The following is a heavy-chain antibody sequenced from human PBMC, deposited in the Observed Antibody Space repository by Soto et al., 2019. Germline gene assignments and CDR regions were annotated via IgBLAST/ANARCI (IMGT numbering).Heavy chain of an antibody. V-gene: IGHV4-59*11. D-gene: IGHD1-26*01. CDR3: ARQNGMSPWHFDF. CDR2: IKSGGT. Sequence: SSETLSLTCTVSGDSISSHHWNWIRQPPGKGLEWIGFIKSGGTNYNPSLKSRVTISVDTSKNQFSLKLSSVTAADTAVYYCARQNGMSPWHFDFWGQGTLVTVSS. CDR1: GDSISSHH. J-gene: IGHJ4*02.